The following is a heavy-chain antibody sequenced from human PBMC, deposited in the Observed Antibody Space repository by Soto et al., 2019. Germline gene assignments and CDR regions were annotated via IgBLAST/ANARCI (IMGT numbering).Heavy chain of an antibody. J-gene: IGHJ4*02. CDR1: GGSISNNY. V-gene: IGHV4-59*08. CDR3: ARMSSPPRFDF. Sequence: ETLSLTCTVSGGSISNNYWSWIRQPPGKGLERIAYVYYTESTNYSPSHESRITISVDSFKIQFSLKLTSVTAAVSAVYYCARMSSPPRFDFWGQGTLVTVSS. CDR2: VYYTEST. D-gene: IGHD6-6*01.